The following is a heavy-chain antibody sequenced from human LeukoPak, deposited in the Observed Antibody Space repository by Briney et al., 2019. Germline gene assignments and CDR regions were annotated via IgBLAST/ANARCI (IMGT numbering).Heavy chain of an antibody. D-gene: IGHD2-21*02. CDR1: GSSISSGYY. Sequence: SETLSLTCTVSGSSISSGYYWGWIRQPPGKGLEWIGSIYHSGSTYYNPSLKSRVTISVDTSKNQLSLKLSSVTAADTAVYYCASVPRLYAFDIWGQGTMVTVSS. CDR3: ASVPRLYAFDI. CDR2: IYHSGST. J-gene: IGHJ3*02. V-gene: IGHV4-38-2*02.